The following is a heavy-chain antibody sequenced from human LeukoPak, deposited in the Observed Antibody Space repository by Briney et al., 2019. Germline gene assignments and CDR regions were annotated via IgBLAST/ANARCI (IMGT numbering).Heavy chain of an antibody. D-gene: IGHD2-15*01. Sequence: GGSLRLSCAASGFTFSSYAMSWVRQAPGKGLEWVSAISGSGGSTYYADSVKGRFTISRDNSKSTLYLQMNSLRAEDTAVYYCARLEDIVVVVAALIDYWGQGTLVTVSS. CDR1: GFTFSSYA. CDR2: ISGSGGST. J-gene: IGHJ4*02. V-gene: IGHV3-23*01. CDR3: ARLEDIVVVVAALIDY.